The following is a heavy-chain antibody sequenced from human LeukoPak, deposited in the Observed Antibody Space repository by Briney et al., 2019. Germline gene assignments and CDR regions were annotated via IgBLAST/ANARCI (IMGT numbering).Heavy chain of an antibody. Sequence: PGGSLRLSCEASGFTFTTYSMTWVRQAPGKGLEWVSIISSGSSAIFSADALKGRFTISRDDAKNLLYLDMNSLRAEDTAVYSCARGHTAVTRHFDFWGQGTPVTVSS. CDR3: ARGHTAVTRHFDF. CDR1: GFTFTTYS. D-gene: IGHD4-17*01. J-gene: IGHJ4*02. V-gene: IGHV3-21*01. CDR2: ISSGSSAI.